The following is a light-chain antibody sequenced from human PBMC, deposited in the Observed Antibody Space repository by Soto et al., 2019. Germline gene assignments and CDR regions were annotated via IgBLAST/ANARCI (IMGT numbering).Light chain of an antibody. CDR1: SSDVGGYNY. Sequence: QSVLTQPPSASGSPGQPVTISCTGTSSDVGGYNYVSWYQQHPGKAPKLMIYEVTKRPSGVPDRFSGSKSGNTASLTVSGLQAKDEADYYCSSYAGSNKVVFGGGTKLTVL. J-gene: IGLJ2*01. V-gene: IGLV2-8*01. CDR2: EVT. CDR3: SSYAGSNKVV.